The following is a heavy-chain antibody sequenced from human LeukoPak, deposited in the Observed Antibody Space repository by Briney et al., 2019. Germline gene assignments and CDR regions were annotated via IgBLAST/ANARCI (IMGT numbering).Heavy chain of an antibody. Sequence: PSETLSLTCAVYGGPFSGYYWSWIRQPPGKGLEWIGEINHSGSTNYNPSLKSRVTISVDTSKNQFSLKLSSVTAADTAVYYCARGPYYDFWSGPARGNWLDPWGQGTLVTVSS. CDR3: ARGPYYDFWSGPARGNWLDP. CDR2: INHSGST. D-gene: IGHD3-3*01. CDR1: GGPFSGYY. V-gene: IGHV4-34*01. J-gene: IGHJ5*02.